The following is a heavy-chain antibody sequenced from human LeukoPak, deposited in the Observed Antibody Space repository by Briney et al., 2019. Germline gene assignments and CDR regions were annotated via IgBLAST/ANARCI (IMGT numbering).Heavy chain of an antibody. CDR1: GFTFSSYS. J-gene: IGHJ6*03. Sequence: GGSLRLSCAASGFTFSSYSMNWVRQAPGKGLELVSSISSSSSYIYYADSVKGRFTISRDNAKNSLYLQMNSLRAEDTAVYYCARDFRIRATGFYYYYYMDVWGKGTTVTVSS. D-gene: IGHD5-24*01. CDR3: ARDFRIRATGFYYYYYMDV. CDR2: ISSSSSYI. V-gene: IGHV3-21*01.